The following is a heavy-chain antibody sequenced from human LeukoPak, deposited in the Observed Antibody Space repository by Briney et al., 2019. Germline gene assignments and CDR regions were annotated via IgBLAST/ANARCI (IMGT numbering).Heavy chain of an antibody. CDR3: ARLVGSRSCSGGTCYSDY. J-gene: IGHJ4*02. CDR1: GFTFSSND. V-gene: IGHV3-48*02. Sequence: GGSLRLSCAGSGFTFSSNDMSWVRQPPGKGLEWVSYISITSKTIKYADSVKGRFTISRDNAKNSLYLQMNSLRDEDTAVYYCARLVGSRSCSGGTCYSDYWGQGTLVTVSS. CDR2: ISITSKTI. D-gene: IGHD2-15*01.